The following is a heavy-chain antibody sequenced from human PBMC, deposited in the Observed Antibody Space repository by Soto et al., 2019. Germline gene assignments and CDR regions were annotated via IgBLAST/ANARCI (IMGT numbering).Heavy chain of an antibody. Sequence: PGGSLRLSCAASGFTFSTYGMHWVRQAPGKGLEWVAVISYDGNNKYYAESVKGRFTISRDNSKNTLYLQMSSLRAEDTAVYYCAKVKEVGAITLFDYWGQGTLVTVSS. D-gene: IGHD1-26*01. J-gene: IGHJ4*02. CDR2: ISYDGNNK. CDR1: GFTFSTYG. V-gene: IGHV3-30*18. CDR3: AKVKEVGAITLFDY.